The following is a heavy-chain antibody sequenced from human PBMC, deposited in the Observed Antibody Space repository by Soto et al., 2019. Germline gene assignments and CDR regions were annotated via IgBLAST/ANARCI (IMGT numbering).Heavy chain of an antibody. CDR3: TRGTYGDYSD. CDR2: INSDSAYI. Sequence: GGSLRLSCAASGFTFDGSTMNWVRQAPGKGLEWVSSINSDSAYIYYAGSVTGRFTISRDNAKSSLFLQINSLRAVDTAVYYCTRGTYGDYSDWGRGTLVTVSS. D-gene: IGHD4-17*01. V-gene: IGHV3-21*01. CDR1: GFTFDGST. J-gene: IGHJ4*02.